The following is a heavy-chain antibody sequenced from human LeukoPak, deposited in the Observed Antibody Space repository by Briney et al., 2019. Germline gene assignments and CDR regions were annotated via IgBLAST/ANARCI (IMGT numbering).Heavy chain of an antibody. D-gene: IGHD3-3*01. Sequence: SETLSLTCAVSGYSISSGYYWGWIRQPPGKGLEWIGSIYHSGSTYYNPSLKSRVTISVDTSKNQFSLKLSSVTAADTAVYYCARHVGEVTGNSYYFDHWGQGTLVTVSS. CDR3: ARHVGEVTGNSYYFDH. CDR2: IYHSGST. V-gene: IGHV4-38-2*01. CDR1: GYSISSGYY. J-gene: IGHJ4*02.